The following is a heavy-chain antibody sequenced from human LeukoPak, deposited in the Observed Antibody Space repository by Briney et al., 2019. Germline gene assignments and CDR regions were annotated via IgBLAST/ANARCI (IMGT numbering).Heavy chain of an antibody. J-gene: IGHJ4*02. CDR3: ARRYCSGGTCYGDY. CDR1: GGSISSYY. CDR2: IYYSGST. D-gene: IGHD2-15*01. V-gene: IGHV4-59*08. Sequence: SETLSLTCTVSGGSISSYYWSWIRQPPGKRLEWIGYIYYSGSTNYNPSLKSRVTISVDTSKNQFSLKLSSVTAADTAVYYCARRYCSGGTCYGDYWGQGTLVTVSS.